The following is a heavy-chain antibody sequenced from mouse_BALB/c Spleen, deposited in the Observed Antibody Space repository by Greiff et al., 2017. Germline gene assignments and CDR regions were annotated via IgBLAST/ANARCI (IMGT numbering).Heavy chain of an antibody. CDR2: INPGSGGT. D-gene: IGHD2-4*01. Sequence: VMLVESGAELVRPGTSVKVSCKASGYAFTNYLIEWVKQRPGQGLEWIGVINPGSGGTNYNEKFKGKATLTADKSSSTAYMQLSSLTSDDSAVYFCARCASYDYSFAYWGQGTLVTVSA. V-gene: IGHV1-54*01. CDR3: ARCASYDYSFAY. J-gene: IGHJ3*01. CDR1: GYAFTNYL.